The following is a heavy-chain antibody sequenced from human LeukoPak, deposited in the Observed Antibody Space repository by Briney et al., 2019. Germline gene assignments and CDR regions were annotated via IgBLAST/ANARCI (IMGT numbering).Heavy chain of an antibody. V-gene: IGHV1-2*02. CDR2: INPNSGGT. J-gene: IGHJ4*02. CDR3: ARDRDYGSGIFDY. CDR1: GYTFTGYY. Sequence: ASVKVSCKASGYTFTGYYMHWVRQAPGQGLEWMGWINPNSGGTNYAQKFQGRVTMTRDTSISTAYMELNRLRADDTAVYYCARDRDYGSGIFDYWGQGTLVTVSS. D-gene: IGHD3-10*01.